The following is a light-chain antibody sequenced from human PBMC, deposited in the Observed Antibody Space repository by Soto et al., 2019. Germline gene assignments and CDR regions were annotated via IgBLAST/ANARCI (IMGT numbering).Light chain of an antibody. V-gene: IGKV3-15*01. CDR1: QSVSSK. Sequence: IVMTQSPGTLSVSPGARATISCRASQSVSSKLAWYQQKPGQAPRLLIYGASTRATGIPARFSGSGSGTDFTLTISSLQAEDFAVYYCQQFYSWPRTFGEGTKVEIK. CDR2: GAS. CDR3: QQFYSWPRT. J-gene: IGKJ1*01.